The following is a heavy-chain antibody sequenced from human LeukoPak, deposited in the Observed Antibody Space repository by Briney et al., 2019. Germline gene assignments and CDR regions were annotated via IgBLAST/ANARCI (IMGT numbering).Heavy chain of an antibody. J-gene: IGHJ4*02. D-gene: IGHD3-10*02. CDR3: ARTISGKLRCFDY. CDR1: GDSISRTNFY. Sequence: PSETLSLTCTVSGDSISRTNFYWSWIRQPPGKGLEWIGEINHSGSTNYNPSLKSRVTISVDTSKNQFSLKLSSVTAADTAVYYCARTISGKLRCFDYWGQGTLVTVSS. CDR2: INHSGST. V-gene: IGHV4-39*07.